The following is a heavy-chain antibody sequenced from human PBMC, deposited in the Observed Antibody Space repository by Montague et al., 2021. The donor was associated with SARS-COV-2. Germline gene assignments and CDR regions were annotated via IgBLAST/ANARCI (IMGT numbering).Heavy chain of an antibody. CDR3: AREGGRGGDRYWYFDL. V-gene: IGHV4-31*03. CDR2: IYYSGST. Sequence: TLSLTCNVSGGSITSGAYYWSWIRQHPGKGLEWIGYIYYSGSTFLNPSLKSRVTISVDTSNNQFSLKVTSVTAADTAVYYCAREGGRGGDRYWYFDLWGRGTLVTVSS. CDR1: GGSITSGAYY. J-gene: IGHJ2*01. D-gene: IGHD2-21*02.